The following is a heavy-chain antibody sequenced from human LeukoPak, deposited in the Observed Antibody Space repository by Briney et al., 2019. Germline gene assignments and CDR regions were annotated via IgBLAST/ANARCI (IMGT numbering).Heavy chain of an antibody. D-gene: IGHD3-10*01. Sequence: PQTLSLTCNVSGGSITGDNYWTWIRQPPGKGLEWIGHTFHSGSTYYNPSLKSRLAVSVDTSKNLFSLRLSSMTAADTAVYYCARAHYASGAFYYFDSWGPGSLVTVSS. CDR2: TFHSGST. CDR3: ARAHYASGAFYYFDS. V-gene: IGHV4-30-4*08. CDR1: GGSITGDNY. J-gene: IGHJ4*02.